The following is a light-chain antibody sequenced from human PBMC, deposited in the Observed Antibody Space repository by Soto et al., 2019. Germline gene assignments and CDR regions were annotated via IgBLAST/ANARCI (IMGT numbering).Light chain of an antibody. CDR2: GES. CDR1: QSVSSSY. Sequence: EIVLTQSPGTLSLSPGERATLSCRASQSVSSSYLAWYQQKPGQAPRLLIYGESSRATGIPDRFSGSGSGTDFTLTISRLEPEDFAVYYCLQHNSYPLTFGGGTKVEIK. CDR3: LQHNSYPLT. J-gene: IGKJ4*01. V-gene: IGKV3-20*01.